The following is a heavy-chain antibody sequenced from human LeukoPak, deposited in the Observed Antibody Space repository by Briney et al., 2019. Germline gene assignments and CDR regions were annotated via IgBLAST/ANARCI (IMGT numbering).Heavy chain of an antibody. Sequence: GGSLRLSCAASGFTFSNTWMNWVRQAPGKGLEGVGRIQSKTDGGTTEYAAPVKGRFTISRGDPKPTLYLQMNSLKTEDTAVYYCATLTVRGVLNIWGQGTLVTVSS. D-gene: IGHD3-10*01. CDR2: IQSKTDGGTT. CDR3: ATLTVRGVLNI. J-gene: IGHJ4*02. V-gene: IGHV3-15*01. CDR1: GFTFSNTW.